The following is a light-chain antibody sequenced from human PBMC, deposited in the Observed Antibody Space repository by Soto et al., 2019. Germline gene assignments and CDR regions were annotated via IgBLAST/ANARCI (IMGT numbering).Light chain of an antibody. J-gene: IGLJ2*01. CDR2: TNN. CDR1: SSNIGINY. Sequence: QSVLAQPPSASGTPGQRVTISCSGSSSNIGINYVYWYQHLLGTAPKLLIYTNNQLPSGVPDRFSGSKSGASASLAISGLQSEDEADYYCATWDDSLRGVVFGGGTKLTVL. CDR3: ATWDDSLRGVV. V-gene: IGLV1-47*01.